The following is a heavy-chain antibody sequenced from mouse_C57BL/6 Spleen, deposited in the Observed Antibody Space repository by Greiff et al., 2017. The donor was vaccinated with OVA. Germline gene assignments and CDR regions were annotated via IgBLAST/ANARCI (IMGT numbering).Heavy chain of an antibody. CDR2: IHPNSGST. D-gene: IGHD1-1*01. CDR3: ARGEKTTVVATRYFDV. Sequence: QVQLQQPGAELVKPGASVKLSCKASGYTFTSYWMHWVKQRPGQGLEWIGMIHPNSGSTNYNEKFKSKATLTVDKSSSTAYMQLSSLTSEDSAVYYCARGEKTTVVATRYFDVWGTGTTVTVSS. J-gene: IGHJ1*03. CDR1: GYTFTSYW. V-gene: IGHV1-64*01.